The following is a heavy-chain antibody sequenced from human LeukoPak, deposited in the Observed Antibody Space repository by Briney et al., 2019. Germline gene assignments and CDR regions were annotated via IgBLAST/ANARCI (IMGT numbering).Heavy chain of an antibody. D-gene: IGHD5-18*01. CDR1: GGSISSSSYY. Sequence: SETLSLTCTVSGGSISSSSYYWGWIRQPPGKGLEWIGSIYYSGSTYYNPSLKSRVTISVDTSKNQFSLKLSSVTAADTGVYYCARRSAETAMVNYYYYYMDVWGKGTTVTISS. J-gene: IGHJ6*03. CDR2: IYYSGST. V-gene: IGHV4-39*01. CDR3: ARRSAETAMVNYYYYYMDV.